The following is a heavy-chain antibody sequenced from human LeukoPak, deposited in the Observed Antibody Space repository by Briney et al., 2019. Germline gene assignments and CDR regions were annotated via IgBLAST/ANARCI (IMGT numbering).Heavy chain of an antibody. CDR3: ARDRAQLRYFDWPHPLDY. Sequence: ASVKVSCEASGYTFTSYGISWVRQAPGQGLEWMGWISAYNGNTNYAQKLQGRVTMTTDTSTSTAYMELRSLRSDDTAVYYCARDRAQLRYFDWPHPLDYWGQGTLVTVSS. J-gene: IGHJ4*02. D-gene: IGHD3-9*01. CDR2: ISAYNGNT. V-gene: IGHV1-18*01. CDR1: GYTFTSYG.